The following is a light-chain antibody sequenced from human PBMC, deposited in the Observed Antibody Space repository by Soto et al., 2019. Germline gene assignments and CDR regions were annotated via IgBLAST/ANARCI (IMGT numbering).Light chain of an antibody. Sequence: EIVLTQSPDTLSLSPGERAALSCRASQRVSSNYLAWYQQKPGQAPRLLISGASSRAAGIPDRFSGSGSGTDFTLAISRVDPGDFAVYYCGSSVTFGQGTRLEI. V-gene: IGKV3-20*01. CDR1: QRVSSNY. CDR2: GAS. CDR3: GSSVT. J-gene: IGKJ5*01.